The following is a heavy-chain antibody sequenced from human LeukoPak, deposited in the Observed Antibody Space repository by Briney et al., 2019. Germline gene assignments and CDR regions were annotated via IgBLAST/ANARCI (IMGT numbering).Heavy chain of an antibody. J-gene: IGHJ4*02. CDR2: ISGSGGST. CDR1: GFTFSSYA. CDR3: ANPGISPGGDY. D-gene: IGHD1-1*01. Sequence: GGSLRLSCAASGFTFSSYAMSWVRQAPGKGLEWVSAISGSGGSTYYADSAKGRFTISRDNSKNTLYLQMNSLRAEDTAVYYCANPGISPGGDYWGQGTLVTVSS. V-gene: IGHV3-23*01.